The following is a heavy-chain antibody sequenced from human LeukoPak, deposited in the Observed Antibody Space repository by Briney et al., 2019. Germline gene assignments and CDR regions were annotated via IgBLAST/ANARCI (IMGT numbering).Heavy chain of an antibody. CDR3: ARDGGLDY. V-gene: IGHV1-2*02. J-gene: IGHJ4*02. CDR2: INPNSGGA. D-gene: IGHD3-16*01. Sequence: VASVKVSCKASGYTFTNYYMHWVRQAPGQGLEWMGWINPNSGGANYAQKFQGRVTMTRDTTISTTYMELSRLRSDDTAVYYCARDGGLDYWGQGTLVTVSS. CDR1: GYTFTNYY.